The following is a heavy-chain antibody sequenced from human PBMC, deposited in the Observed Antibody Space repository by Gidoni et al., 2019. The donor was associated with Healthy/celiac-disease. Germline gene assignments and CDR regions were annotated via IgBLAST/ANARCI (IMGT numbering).Heavy chain of an antibody. D-gene: IGHD3-16*01. CDR3: ARDRGDYIWGSYFDY. J-gene: IGHJ4*02. Sequence: EVQLVESGGGLVKPGGSLRLSCAASGFTFSSYSMNWVRQAPGKGLEWVSSISSSSSYIYYADSVKGRFTISRDNAKNSLYLQMNSLRAEDTAVYYCARDRGDYIWGSYFDYWGQGTLVTVSS. CDR2: ISSSSSYI. CDR1: GFTFSSYS. V-gene: IGHV3-21*01.